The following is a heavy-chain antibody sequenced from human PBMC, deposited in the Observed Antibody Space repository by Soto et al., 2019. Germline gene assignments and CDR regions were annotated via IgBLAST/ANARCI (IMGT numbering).Heavy chain of an antibody. CDR2: IYYSGST. D-gene: IGHD3-9*01. Sequence: SETLSLTCTVSGGSISSSSYYWGWIRQPPGKGLEWIGSIYYSGSTYHNPSLKSRVTISVDTFKNQFSLKLSSVTAADTAVYYCARHRGYYDILTGYYTELNFDYWGQGTLVTVSS. CDR1: GGSISSSSYY. CDR3: ARHRGYYDILTGYYTELNFDY. J-gene: IGHJ4*02. V-gene: IGHV4-39*01.